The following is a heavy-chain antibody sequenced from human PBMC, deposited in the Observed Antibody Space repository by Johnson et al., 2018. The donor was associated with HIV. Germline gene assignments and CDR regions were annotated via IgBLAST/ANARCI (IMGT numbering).Heavy chain of an antibody. CDR3: AIPSPYYYDSSAFDI. Sequence: WVRQAPGKGLEWVAVISYDGSNKYYADSVKGRFTISRDNSKNRLYLQMNSLRAEDTAVYYCAIPSPYYYDSSAFDIWGQGTMVTVSS. V-gene: IGHV3-30*14. J-gene: IGHJ3*02. D-gene: IGHD3-22*01. CDR2: ISYDGSNK.